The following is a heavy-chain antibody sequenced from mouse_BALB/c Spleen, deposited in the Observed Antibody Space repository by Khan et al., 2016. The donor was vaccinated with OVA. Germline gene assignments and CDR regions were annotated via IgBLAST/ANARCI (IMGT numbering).Heavy chain of an antibody. J-gene: IGHJ3*01. CDR3: AMGRTY. CDR2: ISYSGST. D-gene: IGHD4-1*01. CDR1: GYSITSDYA. V-gene: IGHV3-2*02. Sequence: EVQLQESGPGLVKPSQSLSLTCTVTGYSITSDYAWNWIRQFPGNTLEWMGYISYSGSTSYNPSLKSRFSISRDTSKNQFFLQLNSVITEDTATXYCAMGRTYWGQGTLVTVSA.